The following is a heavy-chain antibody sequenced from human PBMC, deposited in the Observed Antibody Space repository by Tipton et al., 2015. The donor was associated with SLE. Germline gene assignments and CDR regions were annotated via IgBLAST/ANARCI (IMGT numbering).Heavy chain of an antibody. J-gene: IGHJ4*01. D-gene: IGHD3-3*01. CDR2: ISYSGRT. CDR1: GGSIRDYPYR. CDR3: ARAFTYDYWSADSGTPSLAYFDY. Sequence: TLSLTCSVSGGSIRDYPYRWAWIRQSPGKGPEWIGSISYSGRTYYNPSLKCRVTISHDTSKDQFSLKVTSVTAADTAVYFCARAFTYDYWSADSGTPSLAYFDYWGHGTLVTVSS. V-gene: IGHV4-39*07.